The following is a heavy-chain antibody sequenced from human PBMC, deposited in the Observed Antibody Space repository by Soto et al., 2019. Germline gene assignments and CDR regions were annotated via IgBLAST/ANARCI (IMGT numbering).Heavy chain of an antibody. CDR2: IRSKANSYAT. J-gene: IGHJ6*04. V-gene: IGHV3-73*01. Sequence: PGGSLRLSCAASGFTFSGCAMHWVRQASGKGLEWVGRIRSKANSYATAYAASVKGRFTISRDDSKNTAYLQMNSLKTEDTAVYYCTRTVLYVSDVWSKRTSVTVSS. CDR1: GFTFSGCA. D-gene: IGHD3-16*01. CDR3: TRTVLYVSDV.